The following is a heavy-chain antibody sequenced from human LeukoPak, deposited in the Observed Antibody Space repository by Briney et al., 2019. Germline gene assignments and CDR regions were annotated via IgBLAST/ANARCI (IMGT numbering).Heavy chain of an antibody. J-gene: IGHJ4*02. D-gene: IGHD2-21*01. CDR2: IVVGCGNT. V-gene: IGHV1-58*01. Sequence: SVKVSCKASGFTFTDSAVQWVRRARGQRLEWIGWIVVGCGNTNFAQKFQERVTITRDMSTNTANMELTSLSSEDTAVYYCAADDLLFVYWGQGTLVTVSS. CDR3: AADDLLFVY. CDR1: GFTFTDSA.